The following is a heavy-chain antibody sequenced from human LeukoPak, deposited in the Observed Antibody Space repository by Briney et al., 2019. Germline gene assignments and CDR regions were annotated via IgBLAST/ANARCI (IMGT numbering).Heavy chain of an antibody. CDR2: INPNSGGT. J-gene: IGHJ6*02. CDR3: ARSMRYCSSTSCFDGMDV. Sequence: ASVKVSCEASGYTFTGYYMHWVRQAPGQGLEWMGWINPNSGGTNYAQKFQGRVTMTRDTSISTAYMELSRLRSDDTAVYYCARSMRYCSSTSCFDGMDVWGQGTTVTVSS. D-gene: IGHD2-2*01. V-gene: IGHV1-2*02. CDR1: GYTFTGYY.